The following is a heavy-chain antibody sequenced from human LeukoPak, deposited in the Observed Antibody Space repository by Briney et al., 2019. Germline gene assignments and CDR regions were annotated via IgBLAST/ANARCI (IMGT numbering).Heavy chain of an antibody. CDR3: ARGREHCSSTSCYESWFDP. J-gene: IGHJ5*02. D-gene: IGHD2-2*01. V-gene: IGHV1-3*01. CDR1: GYTFTSYA. Sequence: ASVKVSCKASGYTFTSYAMHWVRQAPGQRLEWMGWINAGKGNTKYSQKFQGRVTITRDTSASTAYMELSSLRSEDTAVYYCARGREHCSSTSCYESWFDPWGQGTLVTVSS. CDR2: INAGKGNT.